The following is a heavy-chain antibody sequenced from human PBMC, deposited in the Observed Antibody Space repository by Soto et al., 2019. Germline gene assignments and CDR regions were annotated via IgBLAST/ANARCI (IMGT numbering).Heavy chain of an antibody. CDR2: IDWDDDK. Sequence: GSGPTLVNPRQTLTLTCTFSGFSLTTPGMCVSWIRQPPGKALEWLAVIDWDDDKYYSTSLKTRLSISMDTPKNQVVLEMTNVAPVDTATYYCAHIRGAGAYYYYPMDVWGQGTTVTVSS. CDR3: AHIRGAGAYYYYPMDV. CDR1: GFSLTTPGMC. V-gene: IGHV2-70*12. J-gene: IGHJ6*02. D-gene: IGHD3-10*01.